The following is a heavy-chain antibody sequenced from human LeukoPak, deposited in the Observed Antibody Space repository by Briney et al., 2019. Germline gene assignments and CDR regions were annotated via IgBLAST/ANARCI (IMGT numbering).Heavy chain of an antibody. V-gene: IGHV4-59*01. J-gene: IGHJ4*02. CDR1: GGSISSYY. CDR3: TRSSESGSYGLDY. D-gene: IGHD2-15*01. Sequence: SETLSLTCTVSGGSISSYYWSWIRQPPGKGLEWIGYIYYSGSTNYNPSLKSRVTISVDTSKNQFSLKLSSVTAADTAVYYCTRSSESGSYGLDYWGQGTLVTVSS. CDR2: IYYSGST.